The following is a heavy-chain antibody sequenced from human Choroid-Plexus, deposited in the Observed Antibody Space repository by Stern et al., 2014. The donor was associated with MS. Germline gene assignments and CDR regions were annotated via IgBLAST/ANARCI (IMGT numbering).Heavy chain of an antibody. CDR1: GYIFTGYS. Sequence: QLVQSGAEVKKPGASVKVSCTTSGYIFTGYSIHWVRQATGQGLEWMAWINPKTGGTKYAQKFQGRVSMSGDTSISTAYVELSSLTSDDTAVYYCARDQRGITIFGVVTDYYYLGMDVWGQGTTVTVSS. CDR3: ARDQRGITIFGVVTDYYYLGMDV. V-gene: IGHV1-2*02. CDR2: INPKTGGT. J-gene: IGHJ6*02. D-gene: IGHD3-3*01.